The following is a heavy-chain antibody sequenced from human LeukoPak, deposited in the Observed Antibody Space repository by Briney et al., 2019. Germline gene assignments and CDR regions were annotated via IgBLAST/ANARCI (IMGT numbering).Heavy chain of an antibody. CDR1: GFTFSNYA. Sequence: PGGSLRLSCSASGFTFSNYAMHWVRQAPRKGLEYVSAISRNGGSTYYADSVKGRFTISRDNSKNTLYLQMTSLRAEDTAVYYCTRDHGYGGRFDFDYWGQGTLVTVSS. J-gene: IGHJ4*02. CDR3: TRDHGYGGRFDFDY. V-gene: IGHV3-64D*06. D-gene: IGHD4-23*01. CDR2: ISRNGGST.